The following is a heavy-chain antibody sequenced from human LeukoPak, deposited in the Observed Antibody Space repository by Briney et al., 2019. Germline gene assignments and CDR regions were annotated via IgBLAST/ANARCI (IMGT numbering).Heavy chain of an antibody. CDR3: AREVLVGADLAARYYFDY. CDR1: GFMFSAFG. D-gene: IGHD2-15*01. CDR2: IRFDGSDK. V-gene: IGHV3-30*02. Sequence: GGSLRLSCVGSGFMFSAFGIHWVRQAPGKGLEWVTFIRFDGSDKFYADSVKGRFTISRDNSKNTLYLQMNSLRAEDTAVYYCAREVLVGADLAARYYFDYWGQGTLVTVSS. J-gene: IGHJ4*02.